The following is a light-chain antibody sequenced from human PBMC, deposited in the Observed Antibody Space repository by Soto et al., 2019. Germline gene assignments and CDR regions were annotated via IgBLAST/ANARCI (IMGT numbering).Light chain of an antibody. CDR3: NSYTSLFTVRAV. Sequence: QSVLTQPPSVSGAPGQRVTISCTGSSSNIGAVYDVHWYQQLPGTAPKLLISGDDNRPSGVPDRFSGSKSGTSASLAITGLQAEDEADYYCNSYTSLFTVRAVFGTGTKLTVL. CDR2: GDD. CDR1: SSNIGAVYD. J-gene: IGLJ1*01. V-gene: IGLV1-40*01.